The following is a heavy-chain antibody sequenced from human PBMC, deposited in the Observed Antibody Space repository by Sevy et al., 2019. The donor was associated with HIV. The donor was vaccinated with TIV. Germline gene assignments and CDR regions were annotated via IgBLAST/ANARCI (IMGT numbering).Heavy chain of an antibody. J-gene: IGHJ5*02. CDR1: GYTFTSYD. CDR3: ARPAAAGTGNWFDP. D-gene: IGHD6-13*01. V-gene: IGHV1-8*01. CDR2: MNPNRGNT. Sequence: ASVKVSCKASGYTFTSYDINWVRQATGQGLEWMGWMNPNRGNTGYAQKFQGRVTMTRNTSISTAYMELSSLRSEDTAVYYCARPAAAGTGNWFDPWGQGTLVTVSS.